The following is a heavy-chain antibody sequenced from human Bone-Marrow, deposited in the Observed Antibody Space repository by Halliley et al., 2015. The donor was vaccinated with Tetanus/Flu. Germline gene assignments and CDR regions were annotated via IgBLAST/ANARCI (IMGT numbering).Heavy chain of an antibody. Sequence: WMGRLDPTDSYINYSPSFQGHVTMSFDKSISTAYLQWSSLKASDTAVYYCAKRRYDSGGWYFGDWGQGTLVTVSS. D-gene: IGHD3-22*01. CDR2: LDPTDSYI. V-gene: IGHV5-10-1*01. CDR3: AKRRYDSGGWYFGD. J-gene: IGHJ4*02.